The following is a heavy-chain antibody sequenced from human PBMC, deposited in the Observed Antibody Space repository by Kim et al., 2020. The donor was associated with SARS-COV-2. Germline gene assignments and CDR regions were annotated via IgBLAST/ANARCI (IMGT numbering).Heavy chain of an antibody. D-gene: IGHD7-27*01. CDR1: GASISGYF. CDR2: VHSSENT. Sequence: SETLSLTCNVSGASISGYFWSWVRQPAGKGLEWIGRVHSSENTNYNPSLKTRVTLSVDTAKNQFSLRLTSVTAADTAVYCAREKDWGSSRGLDYWGQGALVTVAS. J-gene: IGHJ4*02. V-gene: IGHV4-4*07. CDR3: AREKDWGSSRGLDY.